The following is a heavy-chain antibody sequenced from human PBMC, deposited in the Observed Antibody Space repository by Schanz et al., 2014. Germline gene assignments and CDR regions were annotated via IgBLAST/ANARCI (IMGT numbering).Heavy chain of an antibody. CDR1: GFSFSGFG. V-gene: IGHV3-15*01. CDR3: VRLDVHDY. CDR2: IKSKTDGGTT. J-gene: IGHJ4*02. Sequence: VQLVESGGGVVQPGRSLRLSCAGSGFSFSGFGMHWVRQAPGKGLEWVGRIKSKTDGGTTDYAAPVKGRFTISRDDSKNTLFLQMNSLKTEDTAVYYCVRLDVHDYWGQGTLVTVSA. D-gene: IGHD3-16*01.